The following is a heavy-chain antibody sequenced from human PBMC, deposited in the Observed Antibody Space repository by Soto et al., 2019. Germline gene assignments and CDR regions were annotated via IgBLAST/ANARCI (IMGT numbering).Heavy chain of an antibody. CDR3: AKGDNLGPKTGYAFDP. V-gene: IGHV6-1*01. CDR1: GDSVSSNTAS. CDR2: TYFRSKWYN. J-gene: IGHJ5*02. Sequence: PSQTLSLTCAISGDSVSSNTASWNWIRQSPSRGLEWLGRTYFRSKWYNDYAVSVKSGIIINPDTSNNQFSLQLNSVTPEDTAVYFCAKGDNLGPKTGYAFDPWGQGIMVTVSS. D-gene: IGHD5-12*01.